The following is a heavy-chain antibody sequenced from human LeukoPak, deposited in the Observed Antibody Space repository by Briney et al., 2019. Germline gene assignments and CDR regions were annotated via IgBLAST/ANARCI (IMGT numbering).Heavy chain of an antibody. CDR1: GFTFSSYS. V-gene: IGHV3-66*01. CDR3: ARNSGTFDY. Sequence: SGGSLRLSCAASGFTFSSYSMSWVRQAPGKGLEWVSVIYSGGSTYYADSVKGRFTISRDNSKNTLYLQMNSLRAEDTAVYYCARNSGTFDYWGQGTLVTVSS. D-gene: IGHD1-26*01. J-gene: IGHJ4*02. CDR2: IYSGGST.